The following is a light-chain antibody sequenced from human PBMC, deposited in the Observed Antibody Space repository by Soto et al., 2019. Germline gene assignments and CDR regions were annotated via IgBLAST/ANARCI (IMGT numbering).Light chain of an antibody. V-gene: IGKV3-20*01. CDR1: QSVGRRY. CDR2: GVS. CDR3: QEYEGSPIT. J-gene: IGKJ5*01. Sequence: EIVLTQSPGTLSLSPGERATLSCRASQSVGRRYLAWYQQKPGQAPRLLISGVSNRATGIPDRFSGDGSGTHFTLTISRLEPEDFTLYICQEYEGSPITFGQGTRLEIK.